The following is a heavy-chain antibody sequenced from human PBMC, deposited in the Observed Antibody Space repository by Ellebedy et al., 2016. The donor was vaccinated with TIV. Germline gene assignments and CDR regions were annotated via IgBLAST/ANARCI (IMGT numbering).Heavy chain of an antibody. V-gene: IGHV3-43*01. CDR2: ISWDGGST. D-gene: IGHD2-15*01. Sequence: PGGSLRLSCAASGFTFDDYTMHWVRQAPGKGLEWVSLISWDGGSTYYADSVKGRFTISRDNSKNSLYLQMNSLRTEDTAVYYCARDGGYCSGGSCYGYYYYGMDVWGQGTTVTVSS. J-gene: IGHJ6*02. CDR1: GFTFDDYT. CDR3: ARDGGYCSGGSCYGYYYYGMDV.